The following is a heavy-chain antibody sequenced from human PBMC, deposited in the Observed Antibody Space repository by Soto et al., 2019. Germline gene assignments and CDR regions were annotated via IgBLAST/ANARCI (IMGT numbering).Heavy chain of an antibody. CDR3: ARALSELRYFDWGGYYYGMDV. J-gene: IGHJ6*02. Sequence: SETLSLTCTVSGGSISSGGYYWSWIHQHPGKGLEWIGYIYYSGSTYYNPSLKSRVTISVDTSKNQFSLKLSSVTAADTAVYYCARALSELRYFDWGGYYYGMDVWGQGTTVTGSS. CDR2: IYYSGST. V-gene: IGHV4-31*03. D-gene: IGHD3-9*01. CDR1: GGSISSGGYY.